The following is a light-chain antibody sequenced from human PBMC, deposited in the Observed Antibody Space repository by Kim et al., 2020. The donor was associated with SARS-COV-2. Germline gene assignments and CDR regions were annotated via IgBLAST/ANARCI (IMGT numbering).Light chain of an antibody. CDR2: DAS. V-gene: IGKV3-15*01. CDR1: RSVSSD. Sequence: APGESATLSCRGSRSVSSDLAWYQQQPGQAPRLLIYDASTRATDIPARFSGSGSGTEFTLTITSLQSGDFAVYYCQQYNNWPPLTFGGGTKVDIK. CDR3: QQYNNWPPLT. J-gene: IGKJ4*01.